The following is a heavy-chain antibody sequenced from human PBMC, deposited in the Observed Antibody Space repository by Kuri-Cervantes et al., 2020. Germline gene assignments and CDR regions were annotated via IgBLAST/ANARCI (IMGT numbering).Heavy chain of an antibody. CDR3: ARVYYDFWSGYPIDY. CDR1: GFTFSSYS. Sequence: GGSLRLSCAASGFTFSSYSMNWVRQAPGKGLEWVSSISSSSSYIYYADSVKGRFTISRDNAKNSLYLQMNSLRAEDTAVYYCARVYYDFWSGYPIDYWGQGTLVTVSS. D-gene: IGHD3-3*01. V-gene: IGHV3-21*01. CDR2: ISSSSSYI. J-gene: IGHJ4*02.